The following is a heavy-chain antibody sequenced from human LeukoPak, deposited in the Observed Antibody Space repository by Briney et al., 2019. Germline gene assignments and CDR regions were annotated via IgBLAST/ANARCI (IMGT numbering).Heavy chain of an antibody. V-gene: IGHV1-69-2*01. D-gene: IGHD3-3*01. CDR2: VDPEDGET. CDR1: GYTFTSYG. Sequence: GASVKVSCKASGYTFTSYGITWVRQAPGQGLEWMGRVDPEDGETIYAEKFQGRVTITADTSTDTAYMELSSLRSEDTAVYYCATDFWGGYIFDYWGQGTLVTVSS. J-gene: IGHJ4*02. CDR3: ATDFWGGYIFDY.